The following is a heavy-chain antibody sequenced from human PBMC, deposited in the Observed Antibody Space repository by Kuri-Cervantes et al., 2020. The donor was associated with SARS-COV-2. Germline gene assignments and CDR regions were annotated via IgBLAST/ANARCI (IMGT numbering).Heavy chain of an antibody. D-gene: IGHD3-3*01. Sequence: GESLKISCAASGFTFSRYHMHWVRQAPGKGLEWVTVIWNDGSNKYYADSVKGRFTISRDNSKNTLHLQMNSLRAEDTAVYYCARGTDIYDFWSGYPTEYYYYALDVWGQGTTVTVSS. CDR2: IWNDGSNK. CDR1: GFTFSRYH. V-gene: IGHV3-33*01. J-gene: IGHJ6*02. CDR3: ARGTDIYDFWSGYPTEYYYYALDV.